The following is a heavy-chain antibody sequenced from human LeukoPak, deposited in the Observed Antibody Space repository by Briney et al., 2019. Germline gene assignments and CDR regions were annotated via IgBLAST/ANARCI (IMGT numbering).Heavy chain of an antibody. CDR3: AKAEQQLSYTYDAFDI. Sequence: GGSLRLSCAASGFTFSSYAMHWVRQAPGKGLEWVAVMSYVGSNKYYADSVKGRFTISRDNSKNTLYLQMNSLRAEDTAVYYCAKAEQQLSYTYDAFDIWGQGTMVTVSS. CDR1: GFTFSSYA. CDR2: MSYVGSNK. D-gene: IGHD6-13*01. J-gene: IGHJ3*02. V-gene: IGHV3-30*04.